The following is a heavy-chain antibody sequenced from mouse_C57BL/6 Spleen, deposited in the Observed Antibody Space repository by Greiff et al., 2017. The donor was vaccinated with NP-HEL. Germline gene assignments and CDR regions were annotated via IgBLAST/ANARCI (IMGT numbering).Heavy chain of an antibody. D-gene: IGHD2-3*01. J-gene: IGHJ1*03. CDR3: ARDGYYVHWYFDV. CDR1: GFTFSDYY. CDR2: INYDGSST. V-gene: IGHV5-16*01. Sequence: EVNLVESEGGLVQPGSSMKLSCTASGFTFSDYYMAWVRQVPEKGLEWVANINYDGSSTYYLDSLKSRFIISRDNAKNILYLQMSSLKSEDTATYYCARDGYYVHWYFDVWGTGTTVTVSS.